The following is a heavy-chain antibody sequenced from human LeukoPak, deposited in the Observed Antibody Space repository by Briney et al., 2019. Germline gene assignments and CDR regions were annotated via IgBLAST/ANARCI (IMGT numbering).Heavy chain of an antibody. CDR2: IKQDGSEK. V-gene: IGHV3-7*01. Sequence: GGSLSLSCAASGFTFSNHWLTWVRQAPGQGLEWVANIKQDGSEKHYVDSVKGRFTISRDNAKNSLYLQMNGLRAEDTAVYYCARDVSENYNPWGSYRSDYWGQGTLVTVSS. J-gene: IGHJ4*02. CDR1: GFTFSNHW. D-gene: IGHD3-16*02. CDR3: ARDVSENYNPWGSYRSDY.